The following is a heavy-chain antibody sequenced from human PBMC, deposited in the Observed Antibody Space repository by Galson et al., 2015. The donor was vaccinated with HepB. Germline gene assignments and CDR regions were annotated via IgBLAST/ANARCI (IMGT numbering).Heavy chain of an antibody. Sequence: LSLTCTVSGGSISSGGYYWSWIRQHPGKGLEWIGYIYYSGSTYYNPSLKSRVTISVDTSKNQFSLKLSSVTAADTAVYYCARGDCSSTSCYPYYFDYWGQGTLVTVSS. V-gene: IGHV4-31*03. D-gene: IGHD2-2*01. J-gene: IGHJ4*02. CDR3: ARGDCSSTSCYPYYFDY. CDR2: IYYSGST. CDR1: GGSISSGGYY.